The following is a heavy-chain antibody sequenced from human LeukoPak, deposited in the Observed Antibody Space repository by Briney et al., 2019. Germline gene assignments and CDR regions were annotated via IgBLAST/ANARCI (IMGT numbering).Heavy chain of an antibody. Sequence: PSETLSLTCTVSGGSISSSSYYWGWIRQPPGKGLEWIGRIYYNGSSNYNPSLQSRVTTSVDTSKNQFSLKLRSVTAADTAVYYCAREASGSYLFDYWGQGTLVTVSS. CDR3: AREASGSYLFDY. J-gene: IGHJ4*02. V-gene: IGHV4-39*07. CDR2: IYYNGSS. D-gene: IGHD3-10*01. CDR1: GGSISSSSYY.